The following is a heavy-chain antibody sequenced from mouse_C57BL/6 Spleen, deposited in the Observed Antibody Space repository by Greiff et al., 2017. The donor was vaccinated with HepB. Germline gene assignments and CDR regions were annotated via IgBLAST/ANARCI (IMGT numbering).Heavy chain of an antibody. J-gene: IGHJ3*01. CDR1: GYTFTSYW. V-gene: IGHV1-69*01. CDR2: IDPSDSYT. Sequence: QVQLKQPGAELVMPGASVKLSCKASGYTFTSYWMHWVKQRPGQGLEWIGEIDPSDSYTNYNQKFKGKSTLTVDKSSSTAYMQLSSLTSEDSAVYYCARFAYWGQGTLVTVSA. CDR3: ARFAY.